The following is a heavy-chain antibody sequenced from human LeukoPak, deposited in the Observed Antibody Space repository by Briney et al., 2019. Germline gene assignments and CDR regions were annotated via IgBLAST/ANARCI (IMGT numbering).Heavy chain of an antibody. CDR1: GFTFSSYA. D-gene: IGHD6-19*01. V-gene: IGHV3-30-3*01. CDR2: ISYDGSNK. CDR3: ARDRGSGWLTPHFDY. J-gene: IGHJ4*02. Sequence: PGGSLRLSCAAPGFTFSSYAMHWVRQAPGKGLEWVAVISYDGSNKYYADSVKGRFTISRDNSKNTLYLQMNSLRAEDTAVYYCARDRGSGWLTPHFDYWGQGTLVTVSS.